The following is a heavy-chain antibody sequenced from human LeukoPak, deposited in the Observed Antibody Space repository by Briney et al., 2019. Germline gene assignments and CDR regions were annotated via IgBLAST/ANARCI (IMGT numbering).Heavy chain of an antibody. J-gene: IGHJ6*04. CDR3: AELGITMIGGV. CDR1: RFIFDDYG. D-gene: IGHD3-10*02. CDR2: INWNGGST. Sequence: GGSLRLSCAASRFIFDDYGMSWVRQAPGKGLEWVSGINWNGGSTGYADSVKGRFTISRDNAKNSLYLQTNSLRAEDTAVYYCAELGITMIGGVWGKGTTVTISS. V-gene: IGHV3-20*04.